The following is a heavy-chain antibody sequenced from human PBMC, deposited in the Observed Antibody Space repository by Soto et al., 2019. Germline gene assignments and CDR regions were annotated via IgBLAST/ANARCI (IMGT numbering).Heavy chain of an antibody. CDR3: ARGSLIQLWSPYYFDY. D-gene: IGHD5-18*01. CDR1: GYTFTSYY. J-gene: IGHJ4*02. Sequence: ASVKVSCKASGYTFTSYYMHCVRQAPGQGLEWMGIINPSGGSTSYAQKFQGRVTMTRDTSTSTVYMELSSLRSEDTAVYYCARGSLIQLWSPYYFDYWGQGTLVTVSS. CDR2: INPSGGST. V-gene: IGHV1-46*01.